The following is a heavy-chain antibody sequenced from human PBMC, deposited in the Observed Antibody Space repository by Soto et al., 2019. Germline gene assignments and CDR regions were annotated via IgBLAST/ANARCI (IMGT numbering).Heavy chain of an antibody. CDR2: IYYDGTIE. CDR1: GFTFSTYN. CDR3: ARDELVVPSSMLDY. V-gene: IGHV3-33*01. Sequence: QVQLVESGGGVVQPGRSLRLSCTASGFTFSTYNMHWVRQAPGKGLEWVAIIYYDGTIEYYADSVKGRFTISRDNPKNTLYLQMNSLRAGDTALYYCARDELVVPSSMLDYWGQGTLVTVSS. J-gene: IGHJ4*02. D-gene: IGHD2-2*01.